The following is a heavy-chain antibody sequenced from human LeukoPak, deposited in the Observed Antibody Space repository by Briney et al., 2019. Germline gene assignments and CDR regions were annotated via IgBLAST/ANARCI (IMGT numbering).Heavy chain of an antibody. D-gene: IGHD6-6*01. Sequence: GGSLRLACAASGFTFSRYSMNWVRQAPGKGLEWVSSITSSSSYIYYADSVKGRFTISRDNAKNSLYLQMNSLRAEDTAVYYCARSRQLVSYFGYWGQGTLVTVSS. CDR2: ITSSSSYI. CDR3: ARSRQLVSYFGY. J-gene: IGHJ4*02. V-gene: IGHV3-21*01. CDR1: GFTFSRYS.